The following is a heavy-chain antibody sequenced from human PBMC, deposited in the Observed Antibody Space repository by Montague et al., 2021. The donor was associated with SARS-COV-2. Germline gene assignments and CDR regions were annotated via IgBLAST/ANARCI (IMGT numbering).Heavy chain of an antibody. Sequence: SLRLSCAASGFTFSSHAMSWVRQAPGRGLEWVSGIGDSGDSTYYXDSVKGRFTISRDNSNNMLYLQMISLRVEDTAAYYCARHFQSGSYGAYYYYGMDVWGQGTTVTVSS. CDR3: ARHFQSGSYGAYYYYGMDV. J-gene: IGHJ6*02. CDR2: IGDSGDST. CDR1: GFTFSSHA. V-gene: IGHV3-23*01. D-gene: IGHD1-26*01.